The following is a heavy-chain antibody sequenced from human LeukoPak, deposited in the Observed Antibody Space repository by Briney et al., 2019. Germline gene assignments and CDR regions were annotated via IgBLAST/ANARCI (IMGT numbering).Heavy chain of an antibody. D-gene: IGHD5-12*01. Sequence: GGSLRLSCAASGFTVSSNYMSWVRQAPGKGLEWVSVIYSGGSTYYADSVKGRFTISRDNSKNTLYLQMNSLRVEDTAVYYCARERIRGYSGPDAFDIWGQGTMVTVSS. J-gene: IGHJ3*02. CDR1: GFTVSSNY. CDR2: IYSGGST. CDR3: ARERIRGYSGPDAFDI. V-gene: IGHV3-53*01.